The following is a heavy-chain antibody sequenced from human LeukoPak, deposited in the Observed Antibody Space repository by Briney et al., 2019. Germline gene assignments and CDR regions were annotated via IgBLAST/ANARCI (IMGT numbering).Heavy chain of an antibody. CDR1: GFTFSSYG. CDR2: IRYDGSNK. Sequence: GGSLRLSCATSGFTFSSYGMHWVRQAPGKGLEWVAFIRYDGSNKYYADSVKGRFTISRDNSKNTLYLQMNSLRAEDTAVYYCAKDIDLYRKSPHFDYWGQGTLVTVSS. D-gene: IGHD2-8*01. CDR3: AKDIDLYRKSPHFDY. V-gene: IGHV3-30*02. J-gene: IGHJ4*02.